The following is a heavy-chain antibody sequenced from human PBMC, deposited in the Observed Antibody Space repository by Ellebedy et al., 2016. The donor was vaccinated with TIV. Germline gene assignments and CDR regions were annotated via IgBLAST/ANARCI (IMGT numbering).Heavy chain of an antibody. D-gene: IGHD1-26*01. CDR2: IGGTGST. CDR3: AKGDGIPSFDY. CDR1: GCTFSSYT. V-gene: IGHV3-23*01. Sequence: PGGSLRLSGAASGCTFSSYTMSWVRQAPGKGLEWVSSIGGTGSTFYVDSVKGRFAISRDNTKNTLFLQMNSLRAEDTAVYYCAKGDGIPSFDYWGQGTLVTVSS. J-gene: IGHJ4*02.